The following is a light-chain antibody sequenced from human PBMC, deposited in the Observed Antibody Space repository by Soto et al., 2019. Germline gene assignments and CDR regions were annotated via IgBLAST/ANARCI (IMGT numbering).Light chain of an antibody. CDR3: QQSGSPWT. Sequence: EIVLTQSPGTLSLSPGERATLSCRASQSISSSYLAWYQQKPGQAPRLLIFGASSRATGIPDRFSGSGSGTDFTLTISRLDPEDFAVYYCQQSGSPWTFGQGTKVDIK. V-gene: IGKV3-20*01. CDR1: QSISSSY. CDR2: GAS. J-gene: IGKJ1*01.